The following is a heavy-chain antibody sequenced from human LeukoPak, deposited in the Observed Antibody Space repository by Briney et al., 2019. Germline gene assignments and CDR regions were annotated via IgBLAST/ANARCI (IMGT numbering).Heavy chain of an antibody. CDR1: GFTFSSYW. CDR3: ASATGYCSSTSCYDEFWQQLGTSYFDY. CDR2: IKQDGSEK. Sequence: PGGSLRLSCAASGFTFSSYWMSWVRQAPGKGLEWVANIKQDGSEKYYVDSVKGRFTISRDNDKNSLYLQMNSLRAEDTAVYYCASATGYCSSTSCYDEFWQQLGTSYFDYWGQGTLVTVSS. D-gene: IGHD2-2*01. J-gene: IGHJ4*02. V-gene: IGHV3-7*01.